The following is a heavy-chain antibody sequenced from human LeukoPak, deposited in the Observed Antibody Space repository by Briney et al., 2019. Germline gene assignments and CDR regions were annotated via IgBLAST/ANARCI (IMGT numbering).Heavy chain of an antibody. Sequence: GGSLRHSRAASGFTLSIFWMSWVPQPPGKGREWVANIKQEGSEKYYVDVVKGRFTISRDNAKNSLYLQMNSLRAEDTAVYYCARTYYDFWSGYYGPGPFDYWGQGTLVTVSS. D-gene: IGHD3-3*01. V-gene: IGHV3-7*01. CDR1: GFTLSIFW. CDR2: IKQEGSEK. J-gene: IGHJ4*02. CDR3: ARTYYDFWSGYYGPGPFDY.